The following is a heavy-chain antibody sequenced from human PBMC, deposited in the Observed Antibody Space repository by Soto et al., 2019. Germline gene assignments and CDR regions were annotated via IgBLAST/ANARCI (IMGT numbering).Heavy chain of an antibody. J-gene: IGHJ6*02. CDR2: TNPDSGGT. V-gene: IGHV1-2*02. Sequence: GAPLKGSSKGSGNAFPDHYMHWGGQAPGQGLEWMGWTNPDSGGTKYAQKFQGRVTMTWDMSISTMYMDVSGLRTDDTAVYYCARIRAARPDYSYYGMDVWGQGTTVTVSS. D-gene: IGHD6-25*01. CDR3: ARIRAARPDYSYYGMDV. CDR1: GNAFPDHY.